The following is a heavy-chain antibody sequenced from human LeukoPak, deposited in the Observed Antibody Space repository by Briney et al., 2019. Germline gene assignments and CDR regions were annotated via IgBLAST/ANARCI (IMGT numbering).Heavy chain of an antibody. J-gene: IGHJ4*02. V-gene: IGHV1-69*04. CDR3: AREPRDYDILTGYLHPYYFDY. D-gene: IGHD3-9*01. Sequence: SVKVSCKASGGTFSSYAISWVRQAPGQGLEWMGRIIPILGIANYAQKFQGRVTITADKSTSTACMELSSLRSEDTAVYYCAREPRDYDILTGYLHPYYFDYWGQGTLVTVSS. CDR2: IIPILGIA. CDR1: GGTFSSYA.